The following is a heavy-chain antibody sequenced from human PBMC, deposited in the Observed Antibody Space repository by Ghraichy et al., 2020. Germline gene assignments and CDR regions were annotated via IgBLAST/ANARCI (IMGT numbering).Heavy chain of an antibody. CDR3: ARSSGLAVESTAEYFRY. D-gene: IGHD2-15*01. CDR1: GGSISTYY. CDR2: IYTSGST. V-gene: IGHV4-4*09. Sequence: GSLRLSCSVSGGSISTYYWSWIRQPPGKGLEWIGYIYTSGSTQFNPSLKSRVTISVDTSKNQFSLKLTSVTAADTAVYYCARSSGLAVESTAEYFRYWGQGTLVTVSS. J-gene: IGHJ1*01.